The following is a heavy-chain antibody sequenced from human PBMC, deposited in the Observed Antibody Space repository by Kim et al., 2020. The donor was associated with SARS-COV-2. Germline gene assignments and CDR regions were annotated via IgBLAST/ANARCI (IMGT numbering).Heavy chain of an antibody. V-gene: IGHV4-34*01. CDR2: INHSGST. CDR1: GGSFSAYY. Sequence: SETLSLTCAVYGGSFSAYYWSWIRQPPGKGLEWIGEINHSGSTNYNPSFKSRVTISVDMSKNQFSLKLSSVTAADTAVYYCASLKVVRGVIIRGQATAWGQGTLVTVSS. CDR3: ASLKVVRGVIIRGQATA. J-gene: IGHJ4*02. D-gene: IGHD3-10*01.